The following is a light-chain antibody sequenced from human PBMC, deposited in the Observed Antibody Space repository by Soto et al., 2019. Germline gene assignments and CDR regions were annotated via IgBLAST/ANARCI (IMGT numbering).Light chain of an antibody. CDR2: DVT. J-gene: IGLJ1*01. Sequence: QSVLTQPRSVSGSPGQSVTVSCTGTNVDIGSFDYVSWYQQHPGKAPQLMIFDVTERPSGVPDRFSGSKSGNTASLTISGLQPEDEAAYYCCSFVGTSYVFGTGTKLTVL. V-gene: IGLV2-11*01. CDR1: NVDIGSFDY. CDR3: CSFVGTSYV.